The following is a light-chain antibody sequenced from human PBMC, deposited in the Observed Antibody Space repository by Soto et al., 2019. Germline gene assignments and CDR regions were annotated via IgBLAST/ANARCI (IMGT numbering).Light chain of an antibody. V-gene: IGKV3-15*01. CDR3: QQHRNWPLT. Sequence: EIVMTQSPATLSVSPGERVTLSCRASQSVSNSLAWYQQKPGQAPRLLIYGASTRATGIPARFSGSGSGTEFTLTIGSLQSEDFAVYYCQQHRNWPLTFGGGTKVEIK. J-gene: IGKJ4*01. CDR2: GAS. CDR1: QSVSNS.